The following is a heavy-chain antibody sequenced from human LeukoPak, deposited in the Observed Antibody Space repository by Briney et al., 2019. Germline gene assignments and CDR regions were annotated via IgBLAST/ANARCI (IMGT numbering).Heavy chain of an antibody. CDR2: IIPIFGTA. D-gene: IGHD6-13*01. Sequence: SVKVSCKASGGTFISYAISWVRQAPGQGLEWMGGIIPIFGTANYAQKFQGRVTITADESTSTAYMELSSLRSEDTAVYYCAREGYSSSSSWFDPWGQGTLVTVSS. J-gene: IGHJ5*02. V-gene: IGHV1-69*13. CDR1: GGTFISYA. CDR3: AREGYSSSSSWFDP.